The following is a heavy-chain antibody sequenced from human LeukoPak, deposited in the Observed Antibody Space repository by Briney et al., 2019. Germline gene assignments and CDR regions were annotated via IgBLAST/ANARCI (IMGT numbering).Heavy chain of an antibody. CDR1: GGSMNSYY. CDR3: ARVSPRPRFDY. Sequence: SETLSLTCTVSGGSMNSYYWSWIRQPAGKGLEWIGYIYYSGSTNYNPSLKSRVTISVDTSKKQVSLKLSSVTAADTAVYYCARVSPRPRFDYWGQGTLVTVSS. D-gene: IGHD1-14*01. CDR2: IYYSGST. J-gene: IGHJ4*02. V-gene: IGHV4-59*01.